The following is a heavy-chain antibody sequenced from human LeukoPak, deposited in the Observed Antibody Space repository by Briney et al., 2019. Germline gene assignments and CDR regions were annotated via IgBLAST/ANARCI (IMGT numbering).Heavy chain of an antibody. CDR1: GGSISSSSYY. Sequence: SGTLSLTCTVSGGSISSSSYYWGWIRQAPGKGLEWIGSIYYSGSTYYNPSLKSRVTISVDTSKNQFSLKLSSVTAADTAVYYCARLPDYDFWSGYRDAFDIWGQGTMVTVSS. D-gene: IGHD3-3*01. J-gene: IGHJ3*02. V-gene: IGHV4-39*01. CDR3: ARLPDYDFWSGYRDAFDI. CDR2: IYYSGST.